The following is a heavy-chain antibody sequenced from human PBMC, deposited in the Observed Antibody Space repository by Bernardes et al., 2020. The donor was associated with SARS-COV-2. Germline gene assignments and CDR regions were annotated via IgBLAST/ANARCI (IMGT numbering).Heavy chain of an antibody. J-gene: IGHJ4*02. CDR3: ARDLPGGGGNIYFDWLSHFDY. Sequence: ASVKVSCKASGYTFTSYGISWVRQAPGQGLEWMGWISAYNGNTNYAQKLQGRVTMTTDTSTSTAYMELRSLRSDDTAVYYCARDLPGGGGNIYFDWLSHFDYWGQGTLVTVSS. D-gene: IGHD3-9*01. CDR1: GYTFTSYG. CDR2: ISAYNGNT. V-gene: IGHV1-18*01.